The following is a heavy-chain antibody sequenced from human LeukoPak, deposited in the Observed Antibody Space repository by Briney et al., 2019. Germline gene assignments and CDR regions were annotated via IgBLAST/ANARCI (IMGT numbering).Heavy chain of an antibody. J-gene: IGHJ6*02. V-gene: IGHV3-33*01. CDR2: IWYDGSRK. CDR3: ARESSGMDV. CDR1: GSIFSSYG. Sequence: GGSLRLSCVASGSIFSSYGMHWVRQAPGKGLEWVAIIWYDGSRKYYADSVKGRFTISRDDSKNTLYLQMNSLRAEDTAVYYCARESSGMDVWGQGTTVTVSS.